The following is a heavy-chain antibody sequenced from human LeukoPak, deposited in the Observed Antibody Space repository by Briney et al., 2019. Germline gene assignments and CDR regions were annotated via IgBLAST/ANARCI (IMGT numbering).Heavy chain of an antibody. J-gene: IGHJ4*02. CDR2: INHSGST. CDR3: ARGRVTMVRGAIDY. Sequence: SETLSLTCAVYGGSFSGYYWSWIRQPPGKGLEWIGEINHSGSTNYNPSLKSRVTISVDTSKNQFSLKLSSVTAADTALYYCARGRVTMVRGAIDYWGQGTLVTVSS. V-gene: IGHV4-34*01. CDR1: GGSFSGYY. D-gene: IGHD3-10*01.